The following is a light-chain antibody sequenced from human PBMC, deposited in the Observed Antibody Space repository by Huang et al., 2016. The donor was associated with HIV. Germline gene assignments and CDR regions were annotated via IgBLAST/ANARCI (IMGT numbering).Light chain of an antibody. CDR2: DAS. CDR3: QQRDT. V-gene: IGKV3-11*01. Sequence: EIVLTQSPATLSLSPGERATLSCRASQSVRRNLGWYQQKFGQAPRLFIYDASTRATGIPAMFSGSGSGTNCTLTISSLEPEDCAVYYCQQRDTFGPGTRLEIK. J-gene: IGKJ5*01. CDR1: QSVRRN.